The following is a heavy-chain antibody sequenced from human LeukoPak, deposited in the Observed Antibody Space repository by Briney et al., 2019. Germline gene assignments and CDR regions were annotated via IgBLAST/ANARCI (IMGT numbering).Heavy chain of an antibody. CDR3: AKPNSYGYYYYFDY. V-gene: IGHV3-30*02. J-gene: IGHJ4*02. CDR1: GFTFSSYG. CDR2: IRYDGSNK. Sequence: GGSLRLSCAASGFTFSSYGMHWVRQAPGKGLEWVAFIRYDGSNKYYADSVKGRFTISRDNSKNTLYLQMNSLRAEDTAVYYCAKPNSYGYYYYFDYWGQGTLVTVSS. D-gene: IGHD5-18*01.